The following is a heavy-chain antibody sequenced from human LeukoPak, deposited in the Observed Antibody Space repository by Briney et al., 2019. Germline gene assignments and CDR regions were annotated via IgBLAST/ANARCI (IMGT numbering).Heavy chain of an antibody. D-gene: IGHD3-22*01. J-gene: IGHJ5*01. CDR1: GVSFDDYA. Sequence: GGSLRLSCAAPGVSFDDYAIHWVRQAPGKGLEWVSLISGDGGSTFYADSVKGRFTISRDNSKNSLYLQMSSLRSEDTALSYCARESDSSGWYDSWGQGTLVTVSS. CDR3: ARESDSSGWYDS. CDR2: ISGDGGST. V-gene: IGHV3-43*02.